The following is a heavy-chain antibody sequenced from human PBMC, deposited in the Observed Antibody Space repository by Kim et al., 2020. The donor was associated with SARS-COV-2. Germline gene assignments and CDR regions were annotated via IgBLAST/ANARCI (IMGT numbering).Heavy chain of an antibody. CDR3: AGWSDYGIDV. V-gene: IGHV3-9*01. CDR1: GFTFDDYA. Sequence: GGSLRLSCAASGFTFDDYAMEWVRQAPGKGLEWVAGITCNSGNIGYADSVKGRFAISRDNAKNSLYLQMNSLRTEDTALYYCAGWSDYGIDVWGQGTPVTVSS. CDR2: ITCNSGNI. J-gene: IGHJ6*02. D-gene: IGHD2-8*01.